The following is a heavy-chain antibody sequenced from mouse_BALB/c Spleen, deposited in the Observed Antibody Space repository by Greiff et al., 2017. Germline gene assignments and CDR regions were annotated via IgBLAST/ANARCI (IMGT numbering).Heavy chain of an antibody. J-gene: IGHJ2*01. CDR1: GFTFSSFG. CDR2: ISSGSSTI. Sequence: EVKLVESGGGLVQPGGSRKLSCAASGFTFSSFGMHWVRQAPEKGLEWVAYISSGSSTIYYADTVKGRFTISRDNPKNTLFLQMTSLRSEDTAMYYCARSANWDVFDYWGQGTTLTVSS. D-gene: IGHD4-1*01. CDR3: ARSANWDVFDY. V-gene: IGHV5-17*02.